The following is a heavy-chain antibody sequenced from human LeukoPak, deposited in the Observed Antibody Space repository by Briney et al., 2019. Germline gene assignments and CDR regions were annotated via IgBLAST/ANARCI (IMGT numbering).Heavy chain of an antibody. V-gene: IGHV3-48*03. J-gene: IGHJ3*02. D-gene: IGHD1-26*01. CDR2: ICSSGSTI. CDR3: ARAPVGSMAFDI. CDR1: GFAFSSYE. Sequence: GGSLRLSCAASGFAFSSYEMNWVRQAPGKGLEWVSYICSSGSTIYYADSVKGGFTISRDNAKNSLYLQMNSLRAEDTAVYYCARAPVGSMAFDIWGQGTMVTVSS.